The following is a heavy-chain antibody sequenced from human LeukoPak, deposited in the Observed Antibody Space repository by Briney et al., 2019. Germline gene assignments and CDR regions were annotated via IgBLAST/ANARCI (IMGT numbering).Heavy chain of an antibody. Sequence: TGGSLRLSCAASGFTVSSYYMSWVRQAPGKGLEWVSIIYSGGSTYYAGSVKGRFTISRDNSKNTLYLQMNSLRIEDTAVYYCAKGLLSNSQRGYFDCWGQGALVSVSS. CDR2: IYSGGST. CDR3: AKGLLSNSQRGYFDC. V-gene: IGHV3-53*05. CDR1: GFTVSSYY. D-gene: IGHD1-26*01. J-gene: IGHJ4*02.